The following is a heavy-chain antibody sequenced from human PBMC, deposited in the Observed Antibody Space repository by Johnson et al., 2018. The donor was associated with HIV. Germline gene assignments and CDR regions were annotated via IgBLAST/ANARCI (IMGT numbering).Heavy chain of an antibody. Sequence: QVQLVESGGGLVQPGGSLRLSCAASGFTFSSYAMSWVRQAPGKGLEWVAVIWSDGSNKYYADSVKGRFTISRDNSKNTLYLQMNSLRAEDTAVYYCAKQHEQLVEPDAFDIWGQGTMVTVSS. D-gene: IGHD6-6*01. CDR3: AKQHEQLVEPDAFDI. J-gene: IGHJ3*02. V-gene: IGHV3-33*06. CDR1: GFTFSSYA. CDR2: IWSDGSNK.